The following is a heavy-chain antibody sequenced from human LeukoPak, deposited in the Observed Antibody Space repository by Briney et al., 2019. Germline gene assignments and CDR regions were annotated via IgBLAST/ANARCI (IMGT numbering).Heavy chain of an antibody. CDR2: ISYDGSNK. Sequence: GGSLRLSCAASGFTFSSYAMHWVRQAPGKGLEWVAVISYDGSNKYYADSVKGRFTISRDNAKNMLYLQMNSLRAEDTAVYYCARDWYYSIDYWGQGTLVTVSS. V-gene: IGHV3-30*04. CDR1: GFTFSSYA. D-gene: IGHD3-10*01. CDR3: ARDWYYSIDY. J-gene: IGHJ4*02.